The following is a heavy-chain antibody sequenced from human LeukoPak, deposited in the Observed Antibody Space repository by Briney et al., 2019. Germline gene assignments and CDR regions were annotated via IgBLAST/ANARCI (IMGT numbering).Heavy chain of an antibody. D-gene: IGHD3-16*01. CDR2: ITGDGGRT. CDR1: GFSFDDYA. V-gene: IGHV3-43*02. CDR3: ARDRTFGPAGYYDFGLDV. Sequence: PGGSLRLSCETSGFSFDDYAMHWVRQAPGKGLEWVSLITGDGGRTYYADSVKGRFTISRDNAKKTLYLQMNSLRADDTAFYYCARDRTFGPAGYYDFGLDVWGQGTTVTVSS. J-gene: IGHJ6*02.